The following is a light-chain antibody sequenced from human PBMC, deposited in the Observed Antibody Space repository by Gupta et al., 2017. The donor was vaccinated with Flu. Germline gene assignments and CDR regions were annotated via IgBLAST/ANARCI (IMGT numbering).Light chain of an antibody. Sequence: SSSNIGSKTVNWYQQLPGTAPKLLIYNDIQRPSGVPDRFSGSKSGTSASLAISGLQSEDEADYYGAAWDASLNGVVFGGGTNLTVL. CDR2: NDI. CDR1: SSNIGSKT. V-gene: IGLV1-44*01. J-gene: IGLJ2*01. CDR3: AAWDASLNGVV.